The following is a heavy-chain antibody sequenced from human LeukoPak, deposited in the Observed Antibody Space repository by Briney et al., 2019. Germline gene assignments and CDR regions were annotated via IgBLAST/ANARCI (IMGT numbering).Heavy chain of an antibody. D-gene: IGHD2-15*01. V-gene: IGHV4-59*01. CDR3: ARDYCSGGSCYFDY. J-gene: IGHJ4*02. CDR1: GGSISSYC. CDR2: IYYSGST. Sequence: SETLSLTCTVSGGSISSYCWSWIRQPPGKGLEWIGYIYYSGSTNYNPSLKSRVTISVDTSKNQFSLKLSSVTAADTAVYYCARDYCSGGSCYFDYWGQGTLVTVSS.